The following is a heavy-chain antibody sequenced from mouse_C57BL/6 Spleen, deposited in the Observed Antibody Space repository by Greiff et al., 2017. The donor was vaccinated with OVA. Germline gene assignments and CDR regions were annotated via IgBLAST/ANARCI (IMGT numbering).Heavy chain of an antibody. Sequence: EVQLQQSGPELVKPGASVKIPCKASGYTFTDYNMDWVKQSHGKSLEWIGDISPNSGGTIYKQKFKGKATLTVDKSSSTAYMELSSLTSEDTAVYYCARNYYWYFDVWGTGTTVTVSS. CDR1: GYTFTDYN. J-gene: IGHJ1*03. CDR3: ARNYYWYFDV. CDR2: ISPNSGGT. V-gene: IGHV1-18*01.